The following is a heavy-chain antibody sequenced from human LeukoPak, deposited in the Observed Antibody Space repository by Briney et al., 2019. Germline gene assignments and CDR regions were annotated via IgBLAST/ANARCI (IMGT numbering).Heavy chain of an antibody. CDR2: INPNSGGT. D-gene: IGHD3-10*01. CDR1: GYTFTSYY. Sequence: ASVKVSCKASGYTFTSYYMHWVRQAPGQGLEWMGWINPNSGGTNYAQKFQGRVTMTRDTSISTAYMELSRLRSDDTAVYYCARGASSLLLWFGELGYWGQGTLVTVSS. CDR3: ARGASSLLLWFGELGY. J-gene: IGHJ4*02. V-gene: IGHV1-2*02.